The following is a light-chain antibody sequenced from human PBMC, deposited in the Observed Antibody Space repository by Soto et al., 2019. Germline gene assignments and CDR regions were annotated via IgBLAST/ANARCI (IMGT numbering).Light chain of an antibody. CDR1: QSISSW. CDR3: QQSYSTSWT. V-gene: IGKV1-5*03. J-gene: IGKJ1*01. CDR2: KAS. Sequence: DNPMTQSPSTLSASVGDRVTITCRASQSISSWLAWYQQKPGKASKGLIYKASTLESGAPSRFSGSGSGTDFTLTISSLQPEDFATYYCQQSYSTSWTFGQGTKVDVK.